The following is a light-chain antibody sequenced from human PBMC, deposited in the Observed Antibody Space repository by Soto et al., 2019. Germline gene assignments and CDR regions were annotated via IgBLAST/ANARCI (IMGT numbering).Light chain of an antibody. Sequence: QSALTQPASVSGSPVQSITISCTGTSSDIGDYNYVSWYQQHPGKAPKLMIFEVSYRPSGVSNRFSGSKSGYTASLTISGLQAEDEADYYCSSYTSRNTYVFGTGTKLTVL. V-gene: IGLV2-14*01. CDR3: SSYTSRNTYV. CDR1: SSDIGDYNY. CDR2: EVS. J-gene: IGLJ1*01.